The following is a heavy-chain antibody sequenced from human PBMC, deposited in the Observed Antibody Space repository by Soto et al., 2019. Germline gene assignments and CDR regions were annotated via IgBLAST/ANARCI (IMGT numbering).Heavy chain of an antibody. Sequence: EASVKVSCKASGFTFTSSAVQWVRQARGQRLEWIGWIVVGSGNTNYAQKFQERVTITRDMSTSTAYMELSSLRSEDTAVYYCATAAYSGSYYYFGYYYYGMDVWGQGTTVTVSS. CDR2: IVVGSGNT. D-gene: IGHD1-26*01. CDR1: GFTFTSSA. J-gene: IGHJ6*02. V-gene: IGHV1-58*01. CDR3: ATAAYSGSYYYFGYYYYGMDV.